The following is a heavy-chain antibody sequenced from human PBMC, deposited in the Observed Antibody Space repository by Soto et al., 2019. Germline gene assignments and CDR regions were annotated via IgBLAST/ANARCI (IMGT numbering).Heavy chain of an antibody. CDR2: IYYSGST. CDR1: GGSISSGGYY. Sequence: SETLSLTCTVSGGSISSGGYYWSWIRQPPGKGLEWIGYIYYSGSTYYNPSLKSRVTISVDTSKNQFSLKLSSVTAADTAVYCCAKAAAFLNISSYFDYWGQGTLVTVSS. CDR3: AKAAAFLNISSYFDY. D-gene: IGHD2-2*01. V-gene: IGHV4-30-4*08. J-gene: IGHJ4*02.